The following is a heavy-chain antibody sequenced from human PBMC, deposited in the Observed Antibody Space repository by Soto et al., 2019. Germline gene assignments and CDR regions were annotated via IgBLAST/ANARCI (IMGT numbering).Heavy chain of an antibody. V-gene: IGHV4-30-4*01. J-gene: IGHJ3*02. CDR2: IYYRGST. CDR3: AHLQRPSGGAVSFDI. D-gene: IGHD1-1*01. CDR1: GGSISSGDYY. Sequence: QVQLQESGPGLVKPSQTLSLTCTVSGGSISSGDYYWSWIRQSPGKGLEWIGYIYYRGSTYYNPSPKSRLPISLDTSNNQSSQNLSSGTAADSAVYYCAHLQRPSGGAVSFDIWGQGTMVTVSS.